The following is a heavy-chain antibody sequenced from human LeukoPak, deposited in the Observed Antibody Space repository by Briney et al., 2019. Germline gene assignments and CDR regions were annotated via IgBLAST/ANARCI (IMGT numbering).Heavy chain of an antibody. D-gene: IGHD3-10*01. CDR1: GGSFSGYY. V-gene: IGHV4-34*01. CDR3: ARDLLYGVRGVIQGGRGNWFDP. CDR2: INHSGST. J-gene: IGHJ5*02. Sequence: SGTLSLTCAVYGGSFSGYYWSWIRQPPGKGLEWIGEINHSGSTNYNPSLKSRVTISVDTSKNQFSLKLSSVTAADTAVYYCARDLLYGVRGVIQGGRGNWFDPWGQGTLVTVSS.